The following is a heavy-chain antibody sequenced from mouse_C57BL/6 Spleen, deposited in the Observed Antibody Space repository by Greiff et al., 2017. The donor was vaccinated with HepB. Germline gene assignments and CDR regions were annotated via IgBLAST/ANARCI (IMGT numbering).Heavy chain of an antibody. Sequence: QVQLQQSGAELARPGASVKLSCKASGYTFTSYGISWVKQRTGQGLEWIGEIYPRSGNTYYNEKFKGKATLTADKSSSTAYMELRSLTSEDSAVYVGAHYYGSPRWYFDVWGTGTTVTVAS. D-gene: IGHD1-1*01. CDR1: GYTFTSYG. CDR2: IYPRSGNT. CDR3: AHYYGSPRWYFDV. J-gene: IGHJ1*03. V-gene: IGHV1-81*01.